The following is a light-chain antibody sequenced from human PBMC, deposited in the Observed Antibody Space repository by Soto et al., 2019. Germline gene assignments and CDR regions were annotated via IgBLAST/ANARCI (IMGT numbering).Light chain of an antibody. CDR2: EVS. CDR1: SSDVGGYYF. V-gene: IGLV2-8*01. Sequence: QSALTQPPSASESPGQSVTISCTGTSSDVGGYYFVSWYQQHPGKAPKLIIYEVSKRPSGVPDRFSGSKSGNTASLTVSGLQAEDEADYYCSSYAGGNNLLFGGGTQLTVL. CDR3: SSYAGGNNLL. J-gene: IGLJ2*01.